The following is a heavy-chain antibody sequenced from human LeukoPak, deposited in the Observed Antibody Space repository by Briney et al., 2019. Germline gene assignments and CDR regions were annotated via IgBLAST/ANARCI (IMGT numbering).Heavy chain of an antibody. CDR2: ISSSSSYI. D-gene: IGHD3-10*02. J-gene: IGHJ4*02. CDR1: GFTFSSYS. Sequence: GGSLRLSCAASGFTFSSYSMNWVRQAPGKGLEWVSSISSSSSYIYYAGSVKGRFTISRDNAKNSLYLQMNSLRAEDTAVYYYARDKPSAYVQGYFDYWGQGTLVTVSS. CDR3: ARDKPSAYVQGYFDY. V-gene: IGHV3-21*01.